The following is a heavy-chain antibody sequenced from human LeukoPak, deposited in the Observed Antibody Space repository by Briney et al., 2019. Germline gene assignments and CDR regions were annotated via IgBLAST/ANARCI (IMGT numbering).Heavy chain of an antibody. J-gene: IGHJ6*03. V-gene: IGHV1-2*02. CDR3: AVSGYSYGYDYYYMDV. CDR2: INPNSGGT. D-gene: IGHD5-18*01. Sequence: GASVKVSCKASGYTFTGYYMHWVRQAPGQGLEWMGRINPNSGGTNYAQKFQGRVTMTRDTSISTAYMELSRLRSDDTAVYYCAVSGYSYGYDYYYMDVWGKGTTVTVSS. CDR1: GYTFTGYY.